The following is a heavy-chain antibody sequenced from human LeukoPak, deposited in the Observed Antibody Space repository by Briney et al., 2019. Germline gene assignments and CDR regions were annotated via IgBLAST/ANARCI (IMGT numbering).Heavy chain of an antibody. V-gene: IGHV3-21*01. J-gene: IGHJ4*02. D-gene: IGHD1-26*01. Sequence: GGSLRLSCAASGFTFSSYSTNWVRQAPGKGLEWVSPISSSSSYIYYADSVKGRFTISRDNAKNSLYLEMNSLRAEDTAVYYCARDLREQAADYWGQGTLVTVSS. CDR1: GFTFSSYS. CDR2: ISSSSSYI. CDR3: ARDLREQAADY.